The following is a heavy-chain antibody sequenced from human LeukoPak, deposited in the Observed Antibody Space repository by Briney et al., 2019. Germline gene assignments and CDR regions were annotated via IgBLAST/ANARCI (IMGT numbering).Heavy chain of an antibody. CDR1: GFTFSSYA. CDR2: IWIDGSNK. CDR3: AKSRRWLQFCDS. D-gene: IGHD5-24*01. J-gene: IGHJ4*02. Sequence: GGSLRLSCAASGFTFSSYAMSWVRQAPGKGLEWVAVIWIDGSNKYYADSVKGRFTISRDNSKNTLYLQMNSLRAEDTAVYYCAKSRRWLQFCDSWGQGTLLTVSS. V-gene: IGHV3-33*06.